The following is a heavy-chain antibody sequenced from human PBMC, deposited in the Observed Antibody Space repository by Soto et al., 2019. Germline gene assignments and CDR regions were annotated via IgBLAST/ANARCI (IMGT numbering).Heavy chain of an antibody. CDR2: ISWNSGMI. CDR1: GFTFDDYA. J-gene: IGHJ4*02. Sequence: PGGSLRLSCAASGFTFDDYAMHWVRQGPGKGLEWVSGISWNSGMITYADSVKGRFTVSRDNAKNSLDLEMNSLRVEDTALYYCVKDTYILVGATHLDYWGQGTLVTVSS. D-gene: IGHD1-26*01. CDR3: VKDTYILVGATHLDY. V-gene: IGHV3-9*01.